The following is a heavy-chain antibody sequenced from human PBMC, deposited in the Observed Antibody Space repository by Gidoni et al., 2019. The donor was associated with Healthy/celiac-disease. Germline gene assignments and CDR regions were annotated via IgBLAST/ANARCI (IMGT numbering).Heavy chain of an antibody. CDR1: GYTFTSYY. CDR2: INPRGGST. J-gene: IGHJ5*02. V-gene: IGHV1-46*01. Sequence: QVQLVQSGAEVKKPGASVKVSCKASGYTFTSYYMHWVRQAPGQGLEWMGIINPRGGSTSYAQKFQGRVTMTRDTSTSTVYMELSSLRSEDTAVYYCARGYCSGGSCFGWFDPWGQGTLVTVSS. D-gene: IGHD2-15*01. CDR3: ARGYCSGGSCFGWFDP.